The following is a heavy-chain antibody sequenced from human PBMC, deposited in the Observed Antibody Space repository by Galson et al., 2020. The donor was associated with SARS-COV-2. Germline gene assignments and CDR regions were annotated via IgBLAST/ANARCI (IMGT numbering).Heavy chain of an antibody. CDR2: ISWNSGSI. CDR3: AKDSCGGDCYTFDY. D-gene: IGHD2-21*01. J-gene: IGHJ4*02. V-gene: IGHV3-9*01. CDR1: GFTFDDYA. Sequence: GGSLRLSCAASGFTFDDYAMHWVRQAPGKGLEWVSGISWNSGSIGYADSVKGRFTISRDNAKNSLYLQMNSLRAEDTALYYCAKDSCGGDCYTFDYWGQGTL.